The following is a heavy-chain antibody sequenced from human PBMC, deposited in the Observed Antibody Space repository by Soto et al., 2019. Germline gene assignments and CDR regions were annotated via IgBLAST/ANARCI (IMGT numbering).Heavy chain of an antibody. V-gene: IGHV3-11*01. J-gene: IGHJ6*02. CDR2: ISSSGSTI. Sequence: PGGSLRLSCAASGFTFSDYYMSWIRQAPGKGLEWVSYISSSGSTIYYADSVEGRFTISRDNAKNSLYLQMNSLRAEDTAVYYCARVNCSGGSCSRTYYYYGMDVWGQGTTVTVSS. D-gene: IGHD2-15*01. CDR1: GFTFSDYY. CDR3: ARVNCSGGSCSRTYYYYGMDV.